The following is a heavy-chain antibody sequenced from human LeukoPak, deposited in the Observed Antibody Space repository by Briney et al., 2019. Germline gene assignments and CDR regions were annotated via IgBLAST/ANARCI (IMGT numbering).Heavy chain of an antibody. CDR1: GGSFSGYY. CDR2: INHSGST. Sequence: SETLSLTCAVYGGSFSGYYWSWIRQPPGKGLEWIGEINHSGSTNYNPSLKSRVTISIDTSKNQFSLKLSSVTAADTAVYYCARGTMMVGPWGQGTLVTVSS. D-gene: IGHD3-22*01. J-gene: IGHJ5*02. V-gene: IGHV4-34*01. CDR3: ARGTMMVGP.